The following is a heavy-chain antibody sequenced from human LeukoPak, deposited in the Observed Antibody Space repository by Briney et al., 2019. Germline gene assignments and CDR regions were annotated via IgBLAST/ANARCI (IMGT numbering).Heavy chain of an antibody. D-gene: IGHD4-23*01. CDR1: GFTFDDYA. V-gene: IGHV3-9*01. CDR3: ASGDGGNSVYY. Sequence: GGSLRLSCAASGFTFDDYAMHWVRQAPGKGLEWVSGISWNSGSIGYADSVKGRFTISRDNSKTTLYLQMNSLRAEDTAVYYCASGDGGNSVYYWGQGTLVTVSS. CDR2: ISWNSGSI. J-gene: IGHJ4*02.